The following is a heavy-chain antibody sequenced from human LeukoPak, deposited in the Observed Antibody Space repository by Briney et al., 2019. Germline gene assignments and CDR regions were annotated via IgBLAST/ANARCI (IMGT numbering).Heavy chain of an antibody. CDR2: VYSSGRT. Sequence: PSETLSLTCSVSGGSINNYYWNWIRLSPGKGLEWLGHVYSSGRTNYNPNPSPQSRVTISVDTSKNQFSLKLTSVTTADTAVYYCARRNSAYSDAFDIWGQGTMVTVSS. CDR3: ARRNSAYSDAFDI. V-gene: IGHV4-59*01. J-gene: IGHJ3*02. CDR1: GGSINNYY. D-gene: IGHD3-22*01.